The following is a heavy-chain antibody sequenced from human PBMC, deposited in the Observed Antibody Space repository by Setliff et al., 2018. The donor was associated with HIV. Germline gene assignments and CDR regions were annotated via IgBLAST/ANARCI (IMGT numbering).Heavy chain of an antibody. J-gene: IGHJ6*04. V-gene: IGHV1-8*01. CDR3: ARGKGVGGVVITGGLDV. Sequence: ASVKVSCKASGHTFTNVDIHWLRRATGQGLEWMGWMNPNTGVSGYALKFQARVTMTRDTSISTAYMELSSLTSEDTAVYYCARGKGVGGVVITGGLDVWGKGTTVTVSA. D-gene: IGHD3-10*01. CDR1: GHTFTNVD. CDR2: MNPNTGVS.